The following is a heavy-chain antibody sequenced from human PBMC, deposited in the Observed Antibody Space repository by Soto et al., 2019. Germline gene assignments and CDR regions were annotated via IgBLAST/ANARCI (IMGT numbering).Heavy chain of an antibody. Sequence: EVQLLEAGGGLVQPGGSLRLSCAASGFTFSSYAMRWVRQAPGKGLEWVSAISGSGGSTYYADSVKGRFTISRDNSKNTLYLQMNSLRAEDTAVYYCAKDITTGTTEDYFDYWGQGTLVTVSS. CDR3: AKDITTGTTEDYFDY. V-gene: IGHV3-23*01. J-gene: IGHJ4*02. CDR2: ISGSGGST. D-gene: IGHD1-1*01. CDR1: GFTFSSYA.